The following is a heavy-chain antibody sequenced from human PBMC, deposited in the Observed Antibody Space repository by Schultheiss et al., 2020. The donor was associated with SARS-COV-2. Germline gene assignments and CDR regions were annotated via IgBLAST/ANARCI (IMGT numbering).Heavy chain of an antibody. Sequence: ASVKVSCKASGYTFTSYYMHWVRQAPGQGLEWMGIINPSGGSTSYAQKFQGRVTMTTDTSTSTAYMELRSLRSDDTAVYYCAVGGGRNWNNYYGMDVWGQGTTVTVSS. D-gene: IGHD1/OR15-1a*01. V-gene: IGHV1-46*01. CDR3: AVGGGRNWNNYYGMDV. J-gene: IGHJ6*02. CDR1: GYTFTSYY. CDR2: INPSGGST.